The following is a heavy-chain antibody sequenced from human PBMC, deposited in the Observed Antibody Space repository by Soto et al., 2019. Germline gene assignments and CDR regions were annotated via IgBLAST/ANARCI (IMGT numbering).Heavy chain of an antibody. CDR3: ARERQCGDYDYVWGSYRVPNYFDY. CDR2: IIPIFGTA. D-gene: IGHD3-16*02. Sequence: ASVKVSCKASGGTFSSYAISWVRQAPGQGLEWMGGIIPIFGTANYGQKFKGRATITPDVSTTTAYMELSSLRSEDTAVYYCARERQCGDYDYVWGSYRVPNYFDYWGQGTLVTVSS. V-gene: IGHV1-69*13. J-gene: IGHJ4*02. CDR1: GGTFSSYA.